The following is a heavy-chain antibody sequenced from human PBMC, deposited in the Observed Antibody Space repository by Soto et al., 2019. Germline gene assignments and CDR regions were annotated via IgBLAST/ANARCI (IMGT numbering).Heavy chain of an antibody. CDR3: AREDCSSTSCYSFDY. CDR2: ISSSSSYI. Sequence: EVQLVESGRGLVKPGGSLRLSCAASGFTFSSYSMNWVRQAPGKGLEWVSSISSSSSYIYYADSVKGRFTISRDNAKNSLYLQMNSLRAEDTAVYYCAREDCSSTSCYSFDYWGQGTLVTVSS. J-gene: IGHJ4*02. D-gene: IGHD2-2*02. CDR1: GFTFSSYS. V-gene: IGHV3-21*01.